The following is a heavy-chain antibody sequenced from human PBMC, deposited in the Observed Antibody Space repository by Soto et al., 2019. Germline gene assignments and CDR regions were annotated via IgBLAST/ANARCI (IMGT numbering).Heavy chain of an antibody. D-gene: IGHD3-10*01. J-gene: IGHJ6*02. Sequence: GGSLRLSCAASGFTFSSYGMHWVRQAPGKGLEWVAVISYDGSNKYYADSVKGRFTISRDNSKNTLYLQMNSLRAEDTAVYYCAKRKRGDYYGMDVWGQGTTVTVSS. V-gene: IGHV3-30*18. CDR1: GFTFSSYG. CDR3: AKRKRGDYYGMDV. CDR2: ISYDGSNK.